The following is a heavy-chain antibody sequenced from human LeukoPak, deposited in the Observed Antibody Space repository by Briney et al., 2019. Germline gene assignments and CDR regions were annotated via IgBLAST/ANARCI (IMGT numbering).Heavy chain of an antibody. V-gene: IGHV1-18*04. CDR1: GYTFTGYY. D-gene: IGHD2-21*02. Sequence: ASVKVSCKASGYTFTGYYMHWVRQAPGQGLEWMGWISAYNGNTNYAQKLQGRVTMTTDTSTSTAYMELRSLRSDDTAVYYCARGLGGDCCHPEYYFDYWGQGTLVTVSS. J-gene: IGHJ4*02. CDR3: ARGLGGDCCHPEYYFDY. CDR2: ISAYNGNT.